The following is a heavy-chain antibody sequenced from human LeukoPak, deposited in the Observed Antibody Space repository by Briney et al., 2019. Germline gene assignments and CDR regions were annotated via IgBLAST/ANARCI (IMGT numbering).Heavy chain of an antibody. CDR3: ARDGEVVAP. J-gene: IGHJ5*02. CDR2: IYYSGST. CDR1: GGSISSSSYY. V-gene: IGHV4-39*07. D-gene: IGHD3-22*01. Sequence: SETLSLTCTVSGGSISSSSYYWGWIRQPPGKGLEWTGSIYYSGSTYYNPSLKSRVTISVDTSKNQFSLKLSSVTAADTAVYYCARDGEVVAPWGQGTLVTVSS.